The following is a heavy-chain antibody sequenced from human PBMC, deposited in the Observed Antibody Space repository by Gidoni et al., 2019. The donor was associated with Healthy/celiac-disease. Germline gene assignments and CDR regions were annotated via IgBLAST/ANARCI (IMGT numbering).Heavy chain of an antibody. J-gene: IGHJ4*02. V-gene: IGHV4-34*01. CDR3: ARARYYDFWSGYYPVDY. CDR1: GGSFSGYY. CDR2: INHSGST. D-gene: IGHD3-3*01. Sequence: QVQLQQWGAGLLKPSQTLSLTCAVYGGSFSGYYWSWIRQPPGKGLEWLGEINHSGSTNYNPPLKSRVTISVDTSKNQFSLKLSSVTAADTAVYYCARARYYDFWSGYYPVDYWGQGTLVTVSS.